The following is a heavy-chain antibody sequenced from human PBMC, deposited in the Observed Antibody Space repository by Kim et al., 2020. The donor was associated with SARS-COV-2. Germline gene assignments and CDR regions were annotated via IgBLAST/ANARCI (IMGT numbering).Heavy chain of an antibody. D-gene: IGHD6-13*01. Sequence: ASVKVSCKASGYTFTGYYMHWVRQAPGQGLEWMGWINPNSGGTNYAQKFQGRVTMTRDTSISTAYMELSRLRSDDTAVYYCARVPPTNTPSAGGGYWGQGTLVTVSS. CDR3: ARVPPTNTPSAGGGY. V-gene: IGHV1-2*02. J-gene: IGHJ4*02. CDR1: GYTFTGYY. CDR2: INPNSGGT.